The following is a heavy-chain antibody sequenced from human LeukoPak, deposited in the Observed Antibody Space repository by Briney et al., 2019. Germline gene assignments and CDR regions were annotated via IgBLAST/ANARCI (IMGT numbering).Heavy chain of an antibody. Sequence: PGGSLRLSCAASGFTFSSYGMHWVRQAPGKGLEWVAVISYGGSNKYYADSVKGRFTISRDNSKNTLYLQMNSLRAEDTAVYYCAKTEDTAIVTGPDYWGQGTLVTVSS. D-gene: IGHD5-18*01. V-gene: IGHV3-30*18. CDR2: ISYGGSNK. J-gene: IGHJ4*02. CDR3: AKTEDTAIVTGPDY. CDR1: GFTFSSYG.